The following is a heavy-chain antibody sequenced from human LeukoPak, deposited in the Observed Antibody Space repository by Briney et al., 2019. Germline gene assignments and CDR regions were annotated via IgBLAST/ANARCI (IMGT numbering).Heavy chain of an antibody. Sequence: GGSLRLSCAVSGFSVSTNFMSWVRQAPGKGLEGVSVIYTGGGTDHADSVKGRFTISRDNSKNTLSLQMNSLRADDMAIYYCTRSGYRHPYHFESWGQGTLVIVSS. J-gene: IGHJ4*02. D-gene: IGHD3-22*01. CDR2: IYTGGGT. CDR3: TRSGYRHPYHFES. CDR1: GFSVSTNF. V-gene: IGHV3-53*01.